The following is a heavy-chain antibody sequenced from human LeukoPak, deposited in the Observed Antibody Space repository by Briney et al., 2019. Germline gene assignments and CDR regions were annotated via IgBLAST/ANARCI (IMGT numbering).Heavy chain of an antibody. Sequence: GGSLRLSCAASGFTFSSYWMYWVRQAPGKGLMWVSRCDSDGSGTTYVDSVKGRFTISRDNSKNTLYLQMNSLRAEDTAVYYCARNDYDSSGYYFDYWGQGTLVTVSS. CDR2: CDSDGSGT. CDR1: GFTFSSYW. J-gene: IGHJ4*02. V-gene: IGHV3-74*01. D-gene: IGHD3-22*01. CDR3: ARNDYDSSGYYFDY.